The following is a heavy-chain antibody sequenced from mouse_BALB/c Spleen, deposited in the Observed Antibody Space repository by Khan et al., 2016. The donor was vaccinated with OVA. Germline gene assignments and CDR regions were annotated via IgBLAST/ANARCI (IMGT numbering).Heavy chain of an antibody. CDR2: IRKKASGYTT. CDR1: GFTFSDYY. V-gene: IGHV7-3*02. CDR3: ARVDYGYGFAY. J-gene: IGHJ3*01. D-gene: IGHD1-2*01. Sequence: EVELVESGGGLVEPGGSLRLSCATSGFTFSDYYMSWVRQPPGKALEWLGFIRKKASGYTTEYSASVKGRFTISRGTSQSILHLQMNSRRAEDSATYYCARVDYGYGFAYWGQGTLVTVSA.